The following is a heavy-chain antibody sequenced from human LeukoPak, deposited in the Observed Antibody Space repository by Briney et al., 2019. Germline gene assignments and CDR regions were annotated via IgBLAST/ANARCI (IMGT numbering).Heavy chain of an antibody. V-gene: IGHV4-59*08. CDR3: ARLSYYYDSSESGI. CDR2: INYSGST. J-gene: IGHJ3*02. CDR1: GGSISSYY. Sequence: SETLSLTCTVSGGSISSYYWTWIRQPPGNGLKWMGYINYSGSTKYNPSLKNRVNISVDTSKNQFSLNLSSVTAADTAIYYCARLSYYYDSSESGIWSQGTMVTVSS. D-gene: IGHD3-22*01.